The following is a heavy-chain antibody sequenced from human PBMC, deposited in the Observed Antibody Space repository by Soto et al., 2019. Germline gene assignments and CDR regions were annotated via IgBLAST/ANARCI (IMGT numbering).Heavy chain of an antibody. CDR3: ARSYSSYLGALDY. D-gene: IGHD4-4*01. V-gene: IGHV3-53*02. CDR1: GFTVSSNY. J-gene: IGHJ4*02. Sequence: EVQLVETGGGLIQPGGSLRLSCAASGFTVSSNYMSWVRQAPGKGLEWVSVIYSGGSTYYADSVKGRFTISRDNSKNTLYLQMNSLRAEDTAVYYCARSYSSYLGALDYWGQGTLVTVSS. CDR2: IYSGGST.